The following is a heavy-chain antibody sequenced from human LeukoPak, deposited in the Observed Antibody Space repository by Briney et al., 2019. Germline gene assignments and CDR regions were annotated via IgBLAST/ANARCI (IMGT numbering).Heavy chain of an antibody. J-gene: IGHJ6*03. CDR3: AREQTLRYFDWLPKNYYYHYMDV. CDR1: GGSISSGSYY. Sequence: PSQTLSLTCTVSGGSISSGSYYWSWIRQPAGKGLEWIGRIYTSGSTNYNPSLKSRVTISVDTSKNQFSLKLSSVTAADTAVYYCAREQTLRYFDWLPKNYYYHYMDVWGKGTTVTISS. D-gene: IGHD3-9*01. V-gene: IGHV4-61*02. CDR2: IYTSGST.